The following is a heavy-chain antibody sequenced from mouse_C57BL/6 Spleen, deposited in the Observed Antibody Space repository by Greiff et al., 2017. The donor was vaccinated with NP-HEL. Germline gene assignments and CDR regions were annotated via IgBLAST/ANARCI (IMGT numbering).Heavy chain of an antibody. D-gene: IGHD1-1*01. CDR3: ARAGSSLYYYAMDY. Sequence: EVKVVESGGGLVKPGGSLKLSCAASGFTFSDYGMHWVRQAPEKGLEWVAYISSGSSTIYYADTVKGRFTISRDNAKNTLFLQMTSLRSEDTAMYYCARAGSSLYYYAMDYWGQGTSVTVSS. V-gene: IGHV5-17*01. CDR2: ISSGSSTI. CDR1: GFTFSDYG. J-gene: IGHJ4*01.